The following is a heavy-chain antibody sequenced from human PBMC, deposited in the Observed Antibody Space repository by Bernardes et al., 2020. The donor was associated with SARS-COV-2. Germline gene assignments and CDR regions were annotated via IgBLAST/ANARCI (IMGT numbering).Heavy chain of an antibody. V-gene: IGHV3-33*06. D-gene: IGHD1-26*01. Sequence: GGSLRLSCAVSGFTLNTYGMHWVRQAPGKGLEWVALIWYRGSNNYYADSVKGRFTISRDDSENTLYLQMDSLRVEDTAVYYCAKDHKWELLLEYFDSWGQGTLVTVSS. J-gene: IGHJ4*02. CDR3: AKDHKWELLLEYFDS. CDR2: IWYRGSNN. CDR1: GFTLNTYG.